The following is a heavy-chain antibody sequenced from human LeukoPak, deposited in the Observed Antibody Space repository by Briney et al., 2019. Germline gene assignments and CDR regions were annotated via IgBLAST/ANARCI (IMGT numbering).Heavy chain of an antibody. J-gene: IGHJ4*02. Sequence: PGGSLRLSCAASGFTFSRFWMSWVRQAPGKGLEWVANIKQDGSEKYYVDSVKGRFTISRDNAKNSLYLQMNSLRAEDTAVYYCARDYPLDWLYDNWGQGTLVTASS. V-gene: IGHV3-7*01. CDR3: ARDYPLDWLYDN. CDR1: GFTFSRFW. D-gene: IGHD3-9*01. CDR2: IKQDGSEK.